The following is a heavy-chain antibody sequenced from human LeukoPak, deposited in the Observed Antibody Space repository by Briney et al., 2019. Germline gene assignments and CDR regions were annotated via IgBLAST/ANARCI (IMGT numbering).Heavy chain of an antibody. Sequence: ASVKVSFKAAGYNFPAYFIHWVRQAPGQGLEWIGRINPNGGDTNYAQKFQGRVTMAGDTSISTAYMELSSLISDDTAVYYCARVGFTTSGSNFDYWGQGTLVTVSS. J-gene: IGHJ4*02. CDR3: ARVGFTTSGSNFDY. CDR2: INPNGGDT. D-gene: IGHD2-2*01. V-gene: IGHV1-2*06. CDR1: GYNFPAYF.